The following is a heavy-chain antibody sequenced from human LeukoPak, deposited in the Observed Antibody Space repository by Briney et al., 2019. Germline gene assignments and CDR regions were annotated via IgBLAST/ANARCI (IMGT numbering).Heavy chain of an antibody. Sequence: PGGSLRLSCAASGFTFSSYGMNWVRQAPGKGLEWVSSISSSSSYIYYADSVKGRFTISRDNAKNSLYLQMNSLRAEDTAVYYCARDLYDTSGYPGYWGQGTLVTVSS. CDR2: ISSSSSYI. J-gene: IGHJ4*02. V-gene: IGHV3-21*01. CDR1: GFTFSSYG. CDR3: ARDLYDTSGYPGY. D-gene: IGHD3-22*01.